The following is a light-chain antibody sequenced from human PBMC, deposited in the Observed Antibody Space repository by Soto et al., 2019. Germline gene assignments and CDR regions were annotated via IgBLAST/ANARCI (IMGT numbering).Light chain of an antibody. V-gene: IGKV3-15*01. CDR2: GAS. CDR1: QSVSCK. CDR3: QQYNNWPRT. Sequence: EIVMTQSPATLSVPPGERATLSCRASQSVSCKLAWYQHKPGQAPRLLIYGASTRATGIPARFSGSGSGTEFTLTISSLQSEDFAVYYCQQYNNWPRTFGQGTKVEIK. J-gene: IGKJ1*01.